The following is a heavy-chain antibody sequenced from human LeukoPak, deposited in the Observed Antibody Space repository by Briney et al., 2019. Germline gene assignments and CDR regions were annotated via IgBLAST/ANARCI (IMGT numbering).Heavy chain of an antibody. Sequence: GGSLRLSCAASGFTFSSHGMHWVRQAPGKGLEWVAVISHDGSNKYYADSVKGRFTISKDNAKNSLYLQMNSLRAEDTALYHCARNNGMDVWGQGTTVIVSS. CDR2: ISHDGSNK. CDR3: ARNNGMDV. V-gene: IGHV3-30*03. J-gene: IGHJ6*02. CDR1: GFTFSSHG.